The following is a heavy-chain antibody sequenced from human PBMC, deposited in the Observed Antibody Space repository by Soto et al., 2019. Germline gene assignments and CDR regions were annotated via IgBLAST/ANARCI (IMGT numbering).Heavy chain of an antibody. CDR2: IYSGGST. J-gene: IGHJ6*02. CDR1: GFTVSSNY. CDR3: ARKFVDYDYGMDV. D-gene: IGHD3-10*01. V-gene: IGHV3-53*02. Sequence: EVQLVETGGGLIQPGGSLRLSCAASGFTVSSNYMRWVRQAPGKGLEWVSVIYSGGSTYYADSVKGRFTISRDNSKNTLYLQMNSLRAEDTAVYYCARKFVDYDYGMDVWGQGTTVTVSS.